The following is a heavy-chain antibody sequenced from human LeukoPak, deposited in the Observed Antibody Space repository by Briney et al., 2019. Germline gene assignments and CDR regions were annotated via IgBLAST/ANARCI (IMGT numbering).Heavy chain of an antibody. V-gene: IGHV3-21*01. D-gene: IGHD2-15*01. J-gene: IGHJ4*02. CDR3: ARDSFDSAGGGYFDY. CDR1: GFTFSSYS. Sequence: GGSLRLSCAAPGFTFSSYSMNWVRQAPGKGLEWVSSISSSSSYIYYADSVKGRFTISRDNAKNSLYLQMNSLRAEDTAVYYCARDSFDSAGGGYFDYWGQGTLVTVSS. CDR2: ISSSSSYI.